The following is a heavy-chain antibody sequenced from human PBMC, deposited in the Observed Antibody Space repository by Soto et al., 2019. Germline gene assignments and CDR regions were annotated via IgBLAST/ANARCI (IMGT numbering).Heavy chain of an antibody. J-gene: IGHJ6*03. Sequence: PGGSLRLSFAASGFTFSSYWMHWVRQATGKGLVWVSRINSDGSSTSYADSVKGRFTISRDNAKNTLYLQMNSLRAEDTAVYYCARDPAYYYGSVYYMDVWGKGTTVTVSS. D-gene: IGHD3-10*01. CDR1: GFTFSSYW. CDR2: INSDGSST. V-gene: IGHV3-74*01. CDR3: ARDPAYYYGSVYYMDV.